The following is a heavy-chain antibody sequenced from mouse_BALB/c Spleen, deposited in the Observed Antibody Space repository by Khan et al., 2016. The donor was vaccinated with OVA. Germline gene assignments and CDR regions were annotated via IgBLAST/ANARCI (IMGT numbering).Heavy chain of an antibody. J-gene: IGHJ3*01. D-gene: IGHD1-2*01. CDR2: ISDLAYTF. Sequence: EVELVESGGGLVQPGGSRKLSCAASGFTFSDYGMAWVRQAPGKGPEWVAFISDLAYTFYYADTVTGRFTLSRENAKHTLYLEMSSLRLGDTAMYYCARGGGTAPFAYWGQGTLVTVSA. V-gene: IGHV5-15*02. CDR3: ARGGGTAPFAY. CDR1: GFTFSDYG.